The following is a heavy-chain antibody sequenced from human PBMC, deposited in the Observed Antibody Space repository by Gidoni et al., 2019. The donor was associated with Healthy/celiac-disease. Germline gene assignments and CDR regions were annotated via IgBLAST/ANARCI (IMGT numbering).Heavy chain of an antibody. CDR2: ISSSSSYI. J-gene: IGHJ1*01. D-gene: IGHD4-17*01. CDR1: GFTFSSYS. Sequence: EVQLVESGGGLVKPGGSPRLSCAPSGFTFSSYSMNWVRQAPWKGLEWVSSISSSSSYIYYADSVKGRFTISRDNAKNSLYLQMNSLRAEDTAVYYCARGASQLRRGKYFQHWGQGTLVTVSS. V-gene: IGHV3-21*01. CDR3: ARGASQLRRGKYFQH.